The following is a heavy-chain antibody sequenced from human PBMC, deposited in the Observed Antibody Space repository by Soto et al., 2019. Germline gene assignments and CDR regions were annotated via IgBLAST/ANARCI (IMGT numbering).Heavy chain of an antibody. CDR2: ISGYNGNT. CDR1: GYTFTSYG. D-gene: IGHD6-19*01. Sequence: ASVKVSCKASGYTFTSYGISWVRQAPGQGLQWMGWISGYNGNTNYAQNLQGRVTMTTDKSTSTAYMELRSLRPDDTAMYYCAREYNSGSSLDYWGQGTQVTVSS. CDR3: AREYNSGSSLDY. J-gene: IGHJ4*02. V-gene: IGHV1-18*01.